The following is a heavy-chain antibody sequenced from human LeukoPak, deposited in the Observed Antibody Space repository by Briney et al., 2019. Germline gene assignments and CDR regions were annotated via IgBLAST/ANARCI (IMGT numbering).Heavy chain of an antibody. CDR2: IYYSGST. D-gene: IGHD2-2*01. J-gene: IGHJ5*02. Sequence: SETLSLTCTVSGGSICSYYWYSIRQPPGKGLEWIGYIYYSGSTNYNPSLKSRVTMSVDTSKNQFSLKLSSVTAADTAVYYCATGVPAAGPWGQGTLVTVSS. CDR1: GGSICSYY. V-gene: IGHV4-59*01. CDR3: ATGVPAAGP.